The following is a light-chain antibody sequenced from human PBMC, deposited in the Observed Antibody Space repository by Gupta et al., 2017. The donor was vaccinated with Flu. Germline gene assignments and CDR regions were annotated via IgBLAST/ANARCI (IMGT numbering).Light chain of an antibody. CDR2: KAS. V-gene: IGKV1-5*03. J-gene: IGKJ4*01. CDR3: QQYNNYPLT. Sequence: PSTLSASVGDRVTITCRASQSISGWLAWYQKKPGKAPKLLIYKASSLESGVTSRFSGSGSGTEFSLTISSLQPDDSAIYHCQQYNNYPLTFGGGTKVEIK. CDR1: QSISGW.